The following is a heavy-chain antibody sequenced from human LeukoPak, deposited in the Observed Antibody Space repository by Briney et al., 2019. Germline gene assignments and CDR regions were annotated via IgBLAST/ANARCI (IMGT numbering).Heavy chain of an antibody. D-gene: IGHD6-13*01. V-gene: IGHV1-46*01. J-gene: IGHJ4*02. CDR2: INPSGGST. Sequence: GASVKVSCKASGYTFTSYYMHWVRQAPGQGLEWVGIINPSGGSTSYAQKFQGRVTMTRDTSTSTVYMELSSLRSEDTAVYYCARCRSESWYGGYYFDYWGQGTLVTVSS. CDR1: GYTFTSYY. CDR3: ARCRSESWYGGYYFDY.